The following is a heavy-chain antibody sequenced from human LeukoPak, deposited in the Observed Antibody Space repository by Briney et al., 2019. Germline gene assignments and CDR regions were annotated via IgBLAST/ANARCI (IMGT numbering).Heavy chain of an antibody. CDR1: GGSISSYY. J-gene: IGHJ4*02. Sequence: SETLSLTCTVSGGSISSYYWSWIRQPPGKGLEWIGYIYYSGSTNYNPSLKSRVTISVDTSKNQFSLKLSSVTAADTAVYYCARGCIAAAVPCYFDYWGQGTLVTVSS. CDR2: IYYSGST. V-gene: IGHV4-59*12. D-gene: IGHD6-13*01. CDR3: ARGCIAAAVPCYFDY.